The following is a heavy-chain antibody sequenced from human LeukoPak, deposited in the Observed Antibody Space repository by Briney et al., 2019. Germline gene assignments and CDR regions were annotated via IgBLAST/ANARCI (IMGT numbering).Heavy chain of an antibody. J-gene: IGHJ4*02. V-gene: IGHV4-4*07. CDR2: IYTSGST. CDR3: ARVDFWSGYFDY. CDR1: GGSISSYY. Sequence: SETLSLTCTVSGGSISSYYWSWIRQPAGKGLEWIGRIYTSGSTSYNPSLKSRVTMSVDTSKNQFSLKLSSVTAADTAVYYCARVDFWSGYFDYWGQGTLVTVSS. D-gene: IGHD3-3*01.